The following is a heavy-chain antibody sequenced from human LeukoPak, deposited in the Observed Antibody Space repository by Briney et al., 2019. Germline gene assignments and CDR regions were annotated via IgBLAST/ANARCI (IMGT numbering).Heavy chain of an antibody. CDR2: ISGSGGST. D-gene: IGHD3-10*01. V-gene: IGHV3-23*01. CDR1: GLTFSKYV. Sequence: GGSLRLSCAASGLTFSKYVMSWVRQAPGKGLEWVSAISGSGGSTYYADSVKGRFTIPRDNSKNTLYLQMNSLRAEDTAVYYCANLAPPHYYGDYWGQGTLVTVSS. CDR3: ANLAPPHYYGDY. J-gene: IGHJ4*02.